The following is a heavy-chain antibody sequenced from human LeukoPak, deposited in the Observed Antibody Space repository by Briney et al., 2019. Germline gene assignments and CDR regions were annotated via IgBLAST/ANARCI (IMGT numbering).Heavy chain of an antibody. D-gene: IGHD6-19*01. J-gene: IGHJ5*02. V-gene: IGHV4-34*01. CDR1: GGSFSGYY. CDR2: INHGGST. Sequence: SETLSLTCAVYGGSFSGYYWSWIRQPPGKGLEWIGEINHGGSTNYNPSLKSRVTISVDTSKNQFSLKLSSVTAADTAVYYCARADYWYSSGWGRSNWFDPWGQGTLVTVSS. CDR3: ARADYWYSSGWGRSNWFDP.